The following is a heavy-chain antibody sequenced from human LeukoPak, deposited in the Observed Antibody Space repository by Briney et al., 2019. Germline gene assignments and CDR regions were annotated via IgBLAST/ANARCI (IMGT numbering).Heavy chain of an antibody. V-gene: IGHV3-23*01. D-gene: IGHD6-13*01. CDR1: GFTFSSYA. CDR2: ISGSGGST. Sequence: GGSLRLSCAASGFTFSSYAMSWVRQAPGKGLEWVSAISGSGGSTYYADSVKGRFTISRDNSKNTLYLQMNSLRAEDTAVYYCAKASRAAAGTYDYFDYWGQGTLVTVSS. CDR3: AKASRAAAGTYDYFDY. J-gene: IGHJ4*02.